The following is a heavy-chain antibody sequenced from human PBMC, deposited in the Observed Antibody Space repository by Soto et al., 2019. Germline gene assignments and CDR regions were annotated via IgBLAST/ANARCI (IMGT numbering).Heavy chain of an antibody. J-gene: IGHJ4*02. CDR1: GYTFSNYD. CDR2: MNPKSGYT. D-gene: IGHD1-26*01. CDR3: ARVMGSVDF. V-gene: IGHV1-8*01. Sequence: QVQLVQSGAEVKKPGTSVRISCKTSGYTFSNYDINWVRQAAGQGLEWMGWMNPKSGYTGSARNFQGRVTMTRDTSMTTAYMERSSLRSEDTARYYCARVMGSVDFWGQGTLVTVSS.